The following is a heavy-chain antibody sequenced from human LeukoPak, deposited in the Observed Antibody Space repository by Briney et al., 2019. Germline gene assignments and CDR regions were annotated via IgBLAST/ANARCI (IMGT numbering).Heavy chain of an antibody. V-gene: IGHV1-18*01. CDR3: ARVQTWGVATPDAFDI. D-gene: IGHD5-12*01. J-gene: IGHJ3*02. Sequence: GASVKVSCKASGYTLTSYGISWVRQAPGQGLEWMGWISAYNGNTNYAQKLQGRVTMTTDTSTSTAYMELRSLRSDDTAVYYCARVQTWGVATPDAFDIWGQGTMVTVSS. CDR1: GYTLTSYG. CDR2: ISAYNGNT.